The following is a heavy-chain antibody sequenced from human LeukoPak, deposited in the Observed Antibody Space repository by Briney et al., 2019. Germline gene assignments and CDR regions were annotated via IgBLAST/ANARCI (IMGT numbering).Heavy chain of an antibody. D-gene: IGHD1-26*01. CDR1: GFNFSRYW. J-gene: IGHJ4*02. V-gene: IGHV3-74*01. CDR2: VNNDGSSP. Sequence: GGSLRLSCVASGFNFSRYWMHWVRQAPGKGLVWVSRVNNDGSSPSYADSVKGRFSISRDNAKNSLYLQMNSLRAEDTAVYYCARLSTGSAYYFDYWGQGTLVTVSS. CDR3: ARLSTGSAYYFDY.